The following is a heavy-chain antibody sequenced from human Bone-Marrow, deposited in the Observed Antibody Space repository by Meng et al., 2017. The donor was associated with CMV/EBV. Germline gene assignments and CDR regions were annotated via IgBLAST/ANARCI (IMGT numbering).Heavy chain of an antibody. CDR3: ARDLGDYYFDY. J-gene: IGHJ4*02. D-gene: IGHD4-17*01. CDR2: INPDSGGT. Sequence: ASVKVSCKASGYTFTGYYLHWVRQAPGQGLEWMGWINPDSGGTNSAQKFQGRVTMTRDTSISTAYMELSRLRSDDTAVYYGARDLGDYYFDYWGQGPLVTVSS. V-gene: IGHV1-2*02. CDR1: GYTFTGYY.